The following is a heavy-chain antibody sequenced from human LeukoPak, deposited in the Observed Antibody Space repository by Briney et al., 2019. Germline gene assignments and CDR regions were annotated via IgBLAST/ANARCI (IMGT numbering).Heavy chain of an antibody. CDR3: ARDGIFYSAFDI. CDR2: IKQDGSEK. V-gene: IGHV3-7*01. J-gene: IGHJ3*02. Sequence: ETLSLTCTVSGGSISSYYWSWIRQPPGKGLEWVANIKQDGSEKYYVDSVMGRFTISRDNAKNSLYLQMNSLRAEDTAVYYCARDGIFYSAFDIWGQGTMVTVSS. CDR1: GGSISSYY. D-gene: IGHD2-21*01.